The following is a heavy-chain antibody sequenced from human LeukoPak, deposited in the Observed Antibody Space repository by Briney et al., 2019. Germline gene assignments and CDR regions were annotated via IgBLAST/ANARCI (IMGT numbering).Heavy chain of an antibody. V-gene: IGHV3-23*01. Sequence: QSGGSLRLSCVASGFTFSSYAMSWVRQAPGKGLEWVSAISGSGGSTYYADSVKGRFTISRDNSKNTLYLQMNSLRAEDTAVYYCAKVPGRYGDYVSDYWGQGTLVTVSS. CDR2: ISGSGGST. CDR3: AKVPGRYGDYVSDY. D-gene: IGHD4-17*01. CDR1: GFTFSSYA. J-gene: IGHJ4*02.